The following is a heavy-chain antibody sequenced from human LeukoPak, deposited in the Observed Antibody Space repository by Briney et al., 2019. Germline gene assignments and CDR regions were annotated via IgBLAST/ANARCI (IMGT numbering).Heavy chain of an antibody. CDR1: GYSISSGYY. J-gene: IGHJ4*02. CDR3: ARDLAGRYGSGSYYTLDY. Sequence: SQTLSPTCTVSGYSISSGYYWCCIRQPPGKRLEWIWSIYHSGSTYYNPSLKSPVTISVDTSKNQFSLKLSSVTAADTAVYYCARDLAGRYGSGSYYTLDYWGQGTLVTVSS. D-gene: IGHD3-10*01. V-gene: IGHV4-38-2*02. CDR2: IYHSGST.